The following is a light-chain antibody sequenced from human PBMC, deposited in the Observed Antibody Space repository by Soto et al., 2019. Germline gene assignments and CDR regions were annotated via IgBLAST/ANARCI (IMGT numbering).Light chain of an antibody. CDR2: SNN. Sequence: QSVLTQPPSASGTPGQRVTICCSGSSSNIGTRSVNWYQQVPGTAPKRVIYSNNQRPSGVPDRFSGSKDGTAASLAISGLQSEDEADYYCAAWEDSLNVVVFGGRTQLTVL. CDR3: AAWEDSLNVVV. V-gene: IGLV1-44*01. J-gene: IGLJ2*01. CDR1: SSNIGTRS.